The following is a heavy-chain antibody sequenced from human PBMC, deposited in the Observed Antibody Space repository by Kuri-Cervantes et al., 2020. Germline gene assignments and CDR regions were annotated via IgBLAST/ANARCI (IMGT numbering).Heavy chain of an antibody. J-gene: IGHJ3*02. CDR2: INSDGSST. CDR3: AKDIAAAGTDAFDI. D-gene: IGHD6-13*01. Sequence: GESLKISCAASGFTFSSYWMHWVRQAPGKGLVWVSRINSDGSSTSYADSVKGRFTISRDNAKNSLYLQMNSLRAEDTALYYCAKDIAAAGTDAFDIWGQGTMVTVSS. V-gene: IGHV3-74*01. CDR1: GFTFSSYW.